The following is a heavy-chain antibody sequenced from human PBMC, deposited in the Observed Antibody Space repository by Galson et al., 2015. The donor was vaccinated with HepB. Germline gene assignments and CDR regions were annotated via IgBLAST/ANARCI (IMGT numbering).Heavy chain of an antibody. CDR1: GYSFTSYY. CDR2: ISPNTVAT. V-gene: IGHV1-46*01. CDR3: ARGGMGGMDV. J-gene: IGHJ6*02. Sequence: SVKVSCKASGYSFTSYYIHWVRQAPGQGLEWLGIISPNTVATSYAQKFQGRVTMTTDTFTSTAYVELRSLKSDDTAVYYCARGGMGGMDVWGQGTTVTVSS. D-gene: IGHD3-16*01.